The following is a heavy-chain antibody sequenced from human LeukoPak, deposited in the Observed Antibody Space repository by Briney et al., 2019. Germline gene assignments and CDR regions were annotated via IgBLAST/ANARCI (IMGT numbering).Heavy chain of an antibody. Sequence: GGSLRLSCAASGFTFGSYAMSWVRQAPGKGLEWVSAISGSGGSTYYADSVKGRFTISRDNSKNTLYLQMNSLRAEDTAVYYCAKEAPYDFWSGYYTDYWGQGTLVTVSS. V-gene: IGHV3-23*01. CDR3: AKEAPYDFWSGYYTDY. J-gene: IGHJ4*02. CDR2: ISGSGGST. CDR1: GFTFGSYA. D-gene: IGHD3-3*01.